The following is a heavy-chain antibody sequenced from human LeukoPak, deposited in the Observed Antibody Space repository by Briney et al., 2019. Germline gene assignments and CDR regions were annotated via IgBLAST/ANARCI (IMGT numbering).Heavy chain of an antibody. V-gene: IGHV1-18*01. D-gene: IGHD3-9*01. CDR2: ISAYNGYT. Sequence: ASVKVSCKASGYTFTSYGISWVRQAPGQGLEWMGWISAYNGYTNYAQKLQGRVTMTTDTSTSTAYMELRSLRSDDTAVYYCAPQGRDDILTGSFDWGQGTLVTVSS. J-gene: IGHJ4*02. CDR1: GYTFTSYG. CDR3: APQGRDDILTGSFD.